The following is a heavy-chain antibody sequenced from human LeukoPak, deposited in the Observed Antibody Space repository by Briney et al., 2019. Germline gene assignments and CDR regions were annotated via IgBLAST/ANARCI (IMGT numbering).Heavy chain of an antibody. J-gene: IGHJ2*01. V-gene: IGHV1-24*01. CDR2: SDPEDGET. CDR3: ATDYSGWFDL. CDR1: GYTLTELS. D-gene: IGHD3-10*01. Sequence: ASVKVSCKVSGYTLTELSMHWVRQAPGKGLEWMGVSDPEDGETIYAQRFQGRVTMTEDTSTDTAYMELSSLRSEDTAVYYCATDYSGWFDLRGRGTLVTVSS.